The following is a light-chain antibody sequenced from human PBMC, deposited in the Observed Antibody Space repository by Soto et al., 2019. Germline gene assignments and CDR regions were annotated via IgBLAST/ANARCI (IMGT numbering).Light chain of an antibody. CDR3: QVWDSRSDQRV. J-gene: IGLJ1*01. V-gene: IGLV3-21*04. Sequence: SYELTQPPSVSVDPGKTARITCGGNNIGSKSVHWYQQKPGQAPVLVIYYDSDRPSGIPERFSGSNSGNTATLTISRVEAGDEADYYCQVWDSRSDQRVFGTGTSSPS. CDR2: YDS. CDR1: NIGSKS.